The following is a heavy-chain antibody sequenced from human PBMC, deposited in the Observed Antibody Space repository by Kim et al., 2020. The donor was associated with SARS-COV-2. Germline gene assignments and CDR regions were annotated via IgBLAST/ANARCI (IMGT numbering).Heavy chain of an antibody. D-gene: IGHD5-12*01. CDR2: ISDTGTT. CDR3: ARVNGYGDFDY. J-gene: IGHJ4*02. V-gene: IGHV4-61*01. Sequence: SETLSLTCTVSGGPVSSGRYFWAWIRQPPGKGLEWIAYISDTGTTNSNPSLQSRVTLSIDTSDNQSFLKLWSVTAADTAVYYCARVNGYGDFDYWGQGTLVTVSS. CDR1: GGPVSSGRYF.